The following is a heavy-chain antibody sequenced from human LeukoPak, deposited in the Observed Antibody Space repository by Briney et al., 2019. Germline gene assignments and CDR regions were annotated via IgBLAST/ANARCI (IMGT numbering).Heavy chain of an antibody. D-gene: IGHD5-18*01. CDR3: AEDTAMANDAFDI. V-gene: IGHV1-69*04. Sequence: ASVKVSCKASGGTFSSYAISWVRQAPGQGLEWMGRIIPILGIANYAQKFQGRVTITADKSTSTAYMELSSLRSEDTAVYYCAEDTAMANDAFDISGQGTMVTVSS. J-gene: IGHJ3*02. CDR1: GGTFSSYA. CDR2: IIPILGIA.